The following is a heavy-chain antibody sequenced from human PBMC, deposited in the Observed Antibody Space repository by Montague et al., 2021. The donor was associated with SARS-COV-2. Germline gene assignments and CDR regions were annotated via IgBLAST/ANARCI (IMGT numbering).Heavy chain of an antibody. J-gene: IGHJ5*02. CDR2: IYYSGST. Sequence: SETLSLTCTVSGGSISSYYWSWIRQPPGKGLEWIGYIYYSGSTNYNPSLKSRVTISVDTSKNQFSLKLSSVTAADTAVYYCARRCLGYCSGGSCYSAFDPWGKGTLVTVSS. CDR1: GGSISSYY. D-gene: IGHD2-15*01. CDR3: ARRCLGYCSGGSCYSAFDP. V-gene: IGHV4-59*01.